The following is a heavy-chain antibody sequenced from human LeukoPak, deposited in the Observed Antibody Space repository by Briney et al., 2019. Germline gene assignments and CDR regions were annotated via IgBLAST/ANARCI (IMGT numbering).Heavy chain of an antibody. CDR1: GFTFSSYA. CDR2: ISYDGSNK. V-gene: IGHV3-30-3*01. Sequence: GGSLRLSWASSGFTFSSYAMHWVRQAPGKGLEWVAVISYDGSNKYYADSVKGRFTISRDNSKNTLYLQMNSLRAEDTAVYYCARDQGVVITLRYFDYWGQGTLVTVSS. J-gene: IGHJ4*02. CDR3: ARDQGVVITLRYFDY. D-gene: IGHD3-22*01.